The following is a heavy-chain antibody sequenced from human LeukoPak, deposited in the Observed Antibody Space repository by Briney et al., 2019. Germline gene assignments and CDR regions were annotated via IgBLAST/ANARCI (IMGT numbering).Heavy chain of an antibody. CDR2: IGAYNGNT. D-gene: IGHD2-2*01. Sequence: ALGKVSCKASGYTFTSYGISWGGQAPGQGVEWRGWIGAYNGNTNYAKKLQGRVTMTTDTSTSTTYMELRSQRADAPAVYSCASEPYSSSTSCPPADDWGQGTLVTVSS. CDR1: GYTFTSYG. J-gene: IGHJ4*02. CDR3: ASEPYSSSTSCPPADD. V-gene: IGHV1-18*04.